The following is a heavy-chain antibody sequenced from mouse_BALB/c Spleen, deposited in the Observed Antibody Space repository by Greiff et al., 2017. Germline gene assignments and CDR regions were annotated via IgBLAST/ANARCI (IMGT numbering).Heavy chain of an antibody. D-gene: IGHD1-1*01. Sequence: VQLQQSGAELVKPGTSVKLSCKASGYTFTSYWINWVKLRPGQGLEWIGDIYPGSGSTNYNEKFKSKATLTVDTSSSTAYMQLSSLASEDSALYYCARWDYGSSLFAYWGQGTLVTVSA. CDR3: ARWDYGSSLFAY. V-gene: IGHV1-55*01. J-gene: IGHJ3*01. CDR2: IYPGSGST. CDR1: GYTFTSYW.